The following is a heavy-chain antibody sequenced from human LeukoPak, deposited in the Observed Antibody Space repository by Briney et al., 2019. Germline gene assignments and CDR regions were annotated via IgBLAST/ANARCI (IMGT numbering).Heavy chain of an antibody. CDR3: GRPTTNYHYDAMDV. CDR2: ISSSSDYI. V-gene: IGHV3-21*01. D-gene: IGHD4/OR15-4a*01. CDR1: GFTFSSHS. Sequence: PGGSLRLSCAGYGFTFSSHSMNWVRQAPGKGLEWVSSISSSSDYIYYADSVKGRFTISRDNAKNSLFLQMNSLRGEDTAVYYCGRPTTNYHYDAMDVWGQGTTVTVSS. J-gene: IGHJ6*02.